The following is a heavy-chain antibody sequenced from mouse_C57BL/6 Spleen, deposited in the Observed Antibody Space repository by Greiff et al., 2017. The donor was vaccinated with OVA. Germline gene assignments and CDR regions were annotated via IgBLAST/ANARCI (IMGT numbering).Heavy chain of an antibody. J-gene: IGHJ2*01. CDR2: IDPETGGT. CDR3: TSRTTGYFDY. V-gene: IGHV1-15*01. Sequence: QVQLKQSGAELVRPGASVTLSCKASGYTFTDYEMHWVKQTPVHGLEWIGAIDPETGGTAYSQKFKGKAILTADKSSSTAYMELRSLTSEDSAVYYCTSRTTGYFDYWGQGTTLTVSS. CDR1: GYTFTDYE. D-gene: IGHD1-1*01.